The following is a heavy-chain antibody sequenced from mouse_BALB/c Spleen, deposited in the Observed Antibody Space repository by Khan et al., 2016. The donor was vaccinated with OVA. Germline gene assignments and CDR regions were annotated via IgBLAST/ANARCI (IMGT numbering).Heavy chain of an antibody. CDR2: ISSGGDYT. D-gene: IGHD4-1*01. CDR3: ADHLTGSFAY. CDR1: GFTFSSYS. Sequence: EVELVESGGDLVKPGGSLKLSCAASGFTFSSYSMSWVRQTPDKRLEWVASISSGGDYTYYPDSVKGRFTISRDNAKNTLYLQMGELKSEDTAVYYCADHLTGSFAYWGQGTLVTVSA. V-gene: IGHV5-6*01. J-gene: IGHJ3*01.